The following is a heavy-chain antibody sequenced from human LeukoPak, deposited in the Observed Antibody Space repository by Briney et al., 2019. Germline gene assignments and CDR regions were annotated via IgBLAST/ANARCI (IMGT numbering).Heavy chain of an antibody. V-gene: IGHV3-9*02. Sequence: GRTLRLSCAPSRFTSAAYATTWARPATGQGLDWVSSISWISAYIDYADSVECRFTVTRDNDKNALYLQMDSLRTKDTALYFCVRRSRRGDEPEDYWGQGTLVSVSS. J-gene: IGHJ4*02. CDR1: RFTSAAYA. CDR3: VRRSRRGDEPEDY. CDR2: ISWISAYI. D-gene: IGHD2-2*01.